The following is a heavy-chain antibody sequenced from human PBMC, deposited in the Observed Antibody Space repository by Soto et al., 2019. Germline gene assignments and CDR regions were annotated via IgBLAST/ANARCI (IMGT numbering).Heavy chain of an antibody. CDR1: GGSVNGYY. V-gene: IGHV4-34*01. CDR3: ATRITVFGLLIPPFDP. J-gene: IGHJ5*02. D-gene: IGHD3-3*01. CDR2: INHTGGT. Sequence: SETLSLTCAVYGGSVNGYYWNWIRQPPGKGLEWIGGINHTGGTHYNPSLKSRVTMSVDTSKNQFSLRLSSVTAADTAIYYCATRITVFGLLIPPFDPWGQGTQVTVSS.